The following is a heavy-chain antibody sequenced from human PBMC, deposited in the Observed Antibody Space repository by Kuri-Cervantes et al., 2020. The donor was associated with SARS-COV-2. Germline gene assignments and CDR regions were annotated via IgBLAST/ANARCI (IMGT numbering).Heavy chain of an antibody. CDR3: AREGATIGLFDY. D-gene: IGHD5-12*01. J-gene: IGHJ4*02. CDR1: GFTFDDYA. Sequence: GGSLRLSCAASGFTFDDYAMHWVRQAPGKGLEWVSGISWNSGSIGYADSVKGRFTISRDNSKNTLYLQMNSLRAEDTAVYYCAREGATIGLFDYWGQGTLVTVSS. CDR2: ISWNSGSI. V-gene: IGHV3-9*01.